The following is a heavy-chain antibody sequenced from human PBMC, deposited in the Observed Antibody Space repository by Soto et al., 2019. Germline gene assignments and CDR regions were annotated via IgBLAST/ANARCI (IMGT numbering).Heavy chain of an antibody. D-gene: IGHD3-3*01. CDR1: EFTFSGSA. V-gene: IGHV3-73*01. CDR3: SRQASDFWSGKPQYYMDV. J-gene: IGHJ6*03. Sequence: EVQLVESGGGLVQPGGSLKLSCAASEFTFSGSAMHWVRQASGKGLEWVGRIRSKPNNYATAYGASVKGRFTISRDDSKNTAYLQMNSLNTEDTAVYYCSRQASDFWSGKPQYYMDVWGKGTPVTVSS. CDR2: IRSKPNNYAT.